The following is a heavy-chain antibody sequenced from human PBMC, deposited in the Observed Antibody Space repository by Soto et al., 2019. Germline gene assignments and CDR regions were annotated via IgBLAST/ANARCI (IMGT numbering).Heavy chain of an antibody. J-gene: IGHJ4*02. V-gene: IGHV5-51*01. Sequence: GESLKISCKGSGYIFTNYWIGWGRQMPGKGLEWMGIINPADSDTRYSPSFQGQVTVSVDKSISTAYLQRGSLKASDTAMYYCVRPDSTGYYSHWGQGTPVTVSS. CDR2: INPADSDT. CDR1: GYIFTNYW. D-gene: IGHD3-9*01. CDR3: VRPDSTGYYSH.